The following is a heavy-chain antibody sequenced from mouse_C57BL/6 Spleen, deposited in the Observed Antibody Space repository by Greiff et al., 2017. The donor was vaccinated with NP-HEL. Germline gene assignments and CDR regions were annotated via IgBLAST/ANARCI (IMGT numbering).Heavy chain of an antibody. V-gene: IGHV1-69*01. CDR2: IDPSDCYT. J-gene: IGHJ3*01. D-gene: IGHD1-1*01. Sequence: VQLQQSGAELVMPGASVKLSCKASGYTFTSYWMHWVKQRPGQGLEWIGEIDPSDCYTNYNQKFKGKSTLTVDKSSSTAYMQLSSLTYEDSAVYYCARGVLPRGFAYWGQGTLVTVSA. CDR3: ARGVLPRGFAY. CDR1: GYTFTSYW.